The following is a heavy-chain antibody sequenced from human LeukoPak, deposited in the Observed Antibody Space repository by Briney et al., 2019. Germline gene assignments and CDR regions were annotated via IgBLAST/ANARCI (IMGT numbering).Heavy chain of an antibody. CDR1: GGSFNGYY. Sequence: SENLSLTCAVYGGSFNGYYWSWIRQPLGKGLEWIGSIYYSGSTYYNPSLKSRVTISVDTSKNQFSLKLSSVTAADTAVYYCARTRGPYYDSWSMVLWGQGTLVTVSS. CDR3: ARTRGPYYDSWSMVL. CDR2: IYYSGST. V-gene: IGHV4-34*01. J-gene: IGHJ4*02. D-gene: IGHD3-3*01.